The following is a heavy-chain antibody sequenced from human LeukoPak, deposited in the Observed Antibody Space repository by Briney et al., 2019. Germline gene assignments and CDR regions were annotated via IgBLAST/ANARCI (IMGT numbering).Heavy chain of an antibody. CDR3: AKDRSGSGSYFHD. CDR1: GFTFSSYG. D-gene: IGHD3-10*01. Sequence: GGSLRLSCAASGFTFSSYGMHWVRQAPGKGLECVAVISYDGSDKYYAGSVKGRFTTSRDNPKHTLYLQMNSLRAEDTAVYYCAKDRSGSGSYFHDWAQGTLVPVSS. V-gene: IGHV3-30*18. CDR2: ISYDGSDK. J-gene: IGHJ1*01.